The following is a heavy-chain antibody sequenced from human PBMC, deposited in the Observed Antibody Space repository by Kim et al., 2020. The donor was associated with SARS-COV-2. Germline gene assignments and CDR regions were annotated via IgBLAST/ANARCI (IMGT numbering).Heavy chain of an antibody. D-gene: IGHD3-9*01. CDR1: GGSISSSSYY. CDR3: ARGRETDILTGYYPYYFDY. Sequence: SETLSLTCTVSGGSISSSSYYWGWIRQPPGKGLEWIGSIYYSGSTYYNPSLKSRVTISVDTSKNQFSLKLSSVTAADTAVYYCARGRETDILTGYYPYYFDYWGQGTLVTVSS. J-gene: IGHJ4*02. CDR2: IYYSGST. V-gene: IGHV4-39*01.